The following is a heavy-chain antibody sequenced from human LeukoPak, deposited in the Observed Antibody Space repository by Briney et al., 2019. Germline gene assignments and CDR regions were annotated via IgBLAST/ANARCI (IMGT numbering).Heavy chain of an antibody. V-gene: IGHV4-59*01. Sequence: NPSETLPLTCTVSGGSISSYYWSWIRQPPGKGLEWIGYIYYSGSTNYNPSLKSRVTISVDTSKNQFSLKLSSVTAADTAVYYCAKVVSGWFDPWGQGTLVTVSS. CDR1: GGSISSYY. CDR2: IYYSGST. D-gene: IGHD6-19*01. CDR3: AKVVSGWFDP. J-gene: IGHJ5*02.